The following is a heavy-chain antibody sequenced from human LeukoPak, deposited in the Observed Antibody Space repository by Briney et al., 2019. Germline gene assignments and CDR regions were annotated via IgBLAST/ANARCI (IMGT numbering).Heavy chain of an antibody. CDR2: IYTSGST. CDR3: ARVGSGTNTPSLYGSFDS. V-gene: IGHV4-4*07. J-gene: IGHJ4*02. Sequence: SETLSLTCTVSGGSISSYYWSWIRQPAGKGLEWIGRIYTSGSTNYNPSLKSRVTMSVDTSKNQFSLKLSSVTAADTAVYYCARVGSGTNTPSLYGSFDSWGQGTLVTVSS. D-gene: IGHD2-8*01. CDR1: GGSISSYY.